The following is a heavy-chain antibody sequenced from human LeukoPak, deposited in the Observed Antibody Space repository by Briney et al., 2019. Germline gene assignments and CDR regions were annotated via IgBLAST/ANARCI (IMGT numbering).Heavy chain of an antibody. V-gene: IGHV4-4*02. CDR3: ARVLSALDY. D-gene: IGHD2/OR15-2a*01. J-gene: IGHJ4*02. Sequence: IPSETLSLTCAVSGGSISSTNWWSWVRQPPGKGLEWIGEIYRTGSTNYNPSLKSRVIISVDKSINQFSLKLSSVTAADTAVYYCARVLSALDYWGQGTLVTVSS. CDR1: GGSISSTNW. CDR2: IYRTGST.